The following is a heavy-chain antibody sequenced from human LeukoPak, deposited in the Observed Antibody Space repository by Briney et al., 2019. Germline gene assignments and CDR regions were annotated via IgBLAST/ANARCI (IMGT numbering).Heavy chain of an antibody. J-gene: IGHJ4*02. Sequence: GGSLRLSCAASGFTFSSYSMNWVRQAPGKGLEWVSSISSSSSYIYYADSVKGRFTISRDNAKNSLYLQMNSLRAEDTAVYYRARDGDYYDSSGYYYFDYWGQGTLVTVSS. V-gene: IGHV3-21*01. CDR2: ISSSSSYI. CDR1: GFTFSSYS. CDR3: ARDGDYYDSSGYYYFDY. D-gene: IGHD3-22*01.